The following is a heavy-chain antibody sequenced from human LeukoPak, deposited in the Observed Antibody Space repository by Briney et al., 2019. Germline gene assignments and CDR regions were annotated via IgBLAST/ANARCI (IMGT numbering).Heavy chain of an antibody. D-gene: IGHD2-15*01. J-gene: IGHJ4*02. V-gene: IGHV3-30*04. CDR2: ISYDGSNK. CDR1: GFTFSSYA. CDR3: ARDAGVARYYFDY. Sequence: GRSLRLSCAASGFTFSSYAMHWVRQAPGKGLEWVAVISYDGSNKYYADSVKGRFTISRDNSKNTLYLQMNSLRAEDTAVYYCARDAGVARYYFDYGGQETLVTVS.